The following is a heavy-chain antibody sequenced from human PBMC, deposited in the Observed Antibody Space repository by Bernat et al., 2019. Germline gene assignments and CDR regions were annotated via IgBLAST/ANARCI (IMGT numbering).Heavy chain of an antibody. CDR1: GFTFSSYG. J-gene: IGHJ4*02. CDR2: IWYDGSYK. D-gene: IGHD2-15*01. V-gene: IGHV3-33*01. CDR3: ARVYCSGGSCYSGDLDY. Sequence: QVQLVESGGGVVQPGRSLRLSCAASGFTFSSYGMHWVRQAPGKGLEWVAVIWYDGSYKYYADSVKGRFTISRDNSKNTLYLQMNSLRAEDTAVYYCARVYCSGGSCYSGDLDYWGQGTLVTVSS.